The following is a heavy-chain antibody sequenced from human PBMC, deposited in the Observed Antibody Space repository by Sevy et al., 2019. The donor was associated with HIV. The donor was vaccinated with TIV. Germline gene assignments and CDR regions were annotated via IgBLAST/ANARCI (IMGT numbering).Heavy chain of an antibody. CDR1: GFSFSSYW. D-gene: IGHD3-22*01. CDR3: ARGNSGSFDY. V-gene: IGHV3-7*04. CDR2: IKQDESEK. J-gene: IGHJ4*02. Sequence: GGSLRLSCAASGFSFSSYWMHWVRQAPGKGLEWVANIKQDESEKYYLASVKGRFTISRDNAKNSVYLQMNSLRPEETAIYYCARGNSGSFDYWGQGTLVTVSS.